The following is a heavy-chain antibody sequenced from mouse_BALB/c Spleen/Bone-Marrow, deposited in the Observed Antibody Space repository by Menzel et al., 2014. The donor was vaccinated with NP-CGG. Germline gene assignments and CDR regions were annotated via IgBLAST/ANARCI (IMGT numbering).Heavy chain of an antibody. J-gene: IGHJ3*01. V-gene: IGHV5-4*02. CDR3: VRDGDYRYAWFSY. D-gene: IGHD2-14*01. Sequence: EVMLVESGGGLVKPGGSLKLSCAASGFTFRDYYMYWIRQTPEKRLEWVATISDGGTYTYYSDSVKGRFTISRDKAKNNLYLQMSKLMSEDTAMYRCVRDGDYRYAWFSYWGQGTLFTVSA. CDR1: GFTFRDYY. CDR2: ISDGGTYT.